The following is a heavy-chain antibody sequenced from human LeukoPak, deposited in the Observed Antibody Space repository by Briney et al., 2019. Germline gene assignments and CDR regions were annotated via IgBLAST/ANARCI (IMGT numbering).Heavy chain of an antibody. Sequence: SETLSLTCTVSGGSISSGGYFWSWTRQHPGKGLEWIVYIYHSGSTYYNPSLKSRVTISVDRSKNQFSLKLSSVTAADTAVYYCARGRISYYYGSGSLDWFDPWGQGTLVTVSS. CDR2: IYHSGST. CDR3: ARGRISYYYGSGSLDWFDP. D-gene: IGHD3-10*01. J-gene: IGHJ5*02. CDR1: GGSISSGGYF. V-gene: IGHV4-30-2*01.